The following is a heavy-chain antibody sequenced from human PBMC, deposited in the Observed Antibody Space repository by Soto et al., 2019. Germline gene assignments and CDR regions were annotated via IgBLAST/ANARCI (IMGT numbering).Heavy chain of an antibody. CDR2: ISYDGSNK. Sequence: GGSLRLSCAAPGFTFSSYCMHWVRQAPGKKLKWVAVISYDGSNKYYADSVKGRFTISRDNSKNTLYLQMNSLRAEDTAVYYCAKDIVVVPAAIIDGAFDIWGQGTMVTVSS. CDR3: AKDIVVVPAAIIDGAFDI. V-gene: IGHV3-30*18. D-gene: IGHD2-2*01. J-gene: IGHJ3*02. CDR1: GFTFSSYC.